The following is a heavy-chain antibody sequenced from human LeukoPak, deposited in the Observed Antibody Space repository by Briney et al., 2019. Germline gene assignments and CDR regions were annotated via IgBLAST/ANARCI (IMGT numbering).Heavy chain of an antibody. CDR1: GFTFSSYA. J-gene: IGHJ4*02. D-gene: IGHD3-10*01. Sequence: PGGSLRLSCAASGFTFSSYAMSWVRQAPGKGLEWVSGISDNGGSTYYADSVKGRFTISRDNSKNTLYLQMNSLRAEDTAVYYCGKRPSGSGSHYIDYWGQGTLVTVSS. V-gene: IGHV3-23*01. CDR2: ISDNGGST. CDR3: GKRPSGSGSHYIDY.